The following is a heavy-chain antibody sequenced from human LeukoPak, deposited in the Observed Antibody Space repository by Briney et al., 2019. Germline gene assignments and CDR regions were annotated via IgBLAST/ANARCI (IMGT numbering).Heavy chain of an antibody. CDR2: LHHSGST. J-gene: IGHJ5*02. CDR1: SSSISNCYY. Sequence: SETLTLTCTVSSSSISNCYYRGWIRPPPGKAVELLGSLHHSGSTYFKPSFKSRFTISVDTSMKQFSLKLSSVTAADTAVYYCARTYYDFWSGYNWFDPWGQGTLVTVSS. V-gene: IGHV4-38-2*02. D-gene: IGHD3-3*01. CDR3: ARTYYDFWSGYNWFDP.